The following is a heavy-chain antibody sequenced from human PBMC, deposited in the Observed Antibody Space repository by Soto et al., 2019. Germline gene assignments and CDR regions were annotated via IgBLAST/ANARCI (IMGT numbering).Heavy chain of an antibody. J-gene: IGHJ6*02. CDR2: ISSSGSTI. CDR3: LGRVMAARLRGARYYYGMDV. D-gene: IGHD6-6*01. Sequence: GGSLRLSCAASGFTFSSYEMNWVRQAPGKGLEWVSYISSSGSTIYYADSVKGRFTISRDNAKNSLYLQMNSLRAEDTAVYYCLGRVMAARLRGARYYYGMDVWGQGTTVTVSS. CDR1: GFTFSSYE. V-gene: IGHV3-48*03.